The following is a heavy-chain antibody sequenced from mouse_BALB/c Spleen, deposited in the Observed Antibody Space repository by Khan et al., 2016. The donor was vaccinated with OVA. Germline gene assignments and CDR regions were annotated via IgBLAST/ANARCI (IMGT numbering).Heavy chain of an antibody. Sequence: VQLQQSGAELVKPGASVKLSCTASGFSIRDTYMHWVKQRPEQGLEWIGRIDPANGNTKNDPKFQGKAAITADTFSNTAYLQLISLTSEDTAVYYCARGGYDGFPYWGQGTLVTVSA. D-gene: IGHD2-14*01. J-gene: IGHJ3*01. CDR1: GFSIRDTY. V-gene: IGHV14-3*02. CDR2: IDPANGNT. CDR3: ARGGYDGFPY.